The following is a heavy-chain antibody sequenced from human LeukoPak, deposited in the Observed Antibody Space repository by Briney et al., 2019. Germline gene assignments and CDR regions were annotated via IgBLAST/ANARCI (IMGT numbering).Heavy chain of an antibody. CDR3: ARDQRWLQLHYYYYGMDV. J-gene: IGHJ6*02. V-gene: IGHV3-30-3*01. CDR1: GFTFSSYA. CDR2: ISYDGSNK. D-gene: IGHD5-24*01. Sequence: PGRSLRLSCAASGFTFSSYAMHWVRRAPGKGLEWVAVISYDGSNKYYADSVKGRFTISRDNSKNTLYLQMNSLRAEDTAVYYCARDQRWLQLHYYYYGMDVWGQGTTVTVSS.